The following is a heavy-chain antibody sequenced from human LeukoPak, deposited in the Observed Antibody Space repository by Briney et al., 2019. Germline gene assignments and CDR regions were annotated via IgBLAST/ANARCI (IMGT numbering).Heavy chain of an antibody. Sequence: PGGSLRLSCAASGFTFGSYVMSCVRQAPGKGPEWVSAISGDGGTYYADSVKGQFTISRDNSKNSLYLQMNSLGGEDTALYYCARYCGAASCYSGFDYWGQGTVVIVSS. V-gene: IGHV3-23*01. CDR1: GFTFGSYV. CDR3: ARYCGAASCYSGFDY. CDR2: ISGDGGT. D-gene: IGHD2-15*01. J-gene: IGHJ4*02.